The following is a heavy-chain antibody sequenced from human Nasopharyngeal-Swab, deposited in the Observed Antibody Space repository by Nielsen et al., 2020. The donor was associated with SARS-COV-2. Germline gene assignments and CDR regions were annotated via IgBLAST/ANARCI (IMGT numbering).Heavy chain of an antibody. CDR1: GFSFTASA. J-gene: IGHJ3*02. D-gene: IGHD3-10*01. V-gene: IGHV3-73*01. CDR2: IRSKPNNYAT. CDR3: ARANPASGSYYDAIDI. Sequence: GGSLRLSCAASGFSFTASAINWVRQASGKGLEWVGRIRSKPNNYATSYGVSVRGRFTISRDDSKNTAYLQMNSLKTEDTAVYYCARANPASGSYYDAIDIWGQGTMVTVSS.